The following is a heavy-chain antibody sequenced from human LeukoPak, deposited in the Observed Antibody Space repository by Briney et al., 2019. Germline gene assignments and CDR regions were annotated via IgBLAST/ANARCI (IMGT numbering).Heavy chain of an antibody. D-gene: IGHD5-18*01. CDR1: GFTSSSYA. CDR2: ISYDGSNK. J-gene: IGHJ4*02. CDR3: ARDLAMVHLFDY. Sequence: GGSLRLSCAASGFTSSSYAMHWVRQAPGKGLEWVAVISYDGSNKYYADSVKGRFTISRDNSKNTLYLQMNSLRAEDTAVYYCARDLAMVHLFDYWGQGTLVTVSS. V-gene: IGHV3-30*04.